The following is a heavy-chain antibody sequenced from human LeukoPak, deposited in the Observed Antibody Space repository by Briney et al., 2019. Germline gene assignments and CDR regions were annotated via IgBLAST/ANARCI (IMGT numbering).Heavy chain of an antibody. CDR1: GFTFSSNA. J-gene: IGHJ2*01. CDR2: ITNSGRST. V-gene: IGHV3-23*01. D-gene: IGHD1-26*01. CDR3: AKDRTVGASYWYFDL. Sequence: GGSLRLSCAASGFTFSSNAMSWVRQAPGKGLEWVSGITNSGRSTYYADSVKGRFTVSRDNSNNTLYLQVNSLRAEDTAVYYCAKDRTVGASYWYFDLWGRGTLVTVSS.